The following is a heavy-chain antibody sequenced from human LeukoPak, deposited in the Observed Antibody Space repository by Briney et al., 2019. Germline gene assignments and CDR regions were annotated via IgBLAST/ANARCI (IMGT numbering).Heavy chain of an antibody. J-gene: IGHJ5*02. CDR2: IKQDGSEK. D-gene: IGHD4-11*01. CDR1: GITFSSYW. CDR3: ARDTVFRQNWFDP. V-gene: IGHV3-7*01. Sequence: GGSLRLSCAASGITFSSYWMSWVRQAPGKGLEWVANIKQDGSEKYYVDSVKGRFTISRDNAKNSLYLQMNSLRAEDTAVYYCARDTVFRQNWFDPWGQGTLVTVSS.